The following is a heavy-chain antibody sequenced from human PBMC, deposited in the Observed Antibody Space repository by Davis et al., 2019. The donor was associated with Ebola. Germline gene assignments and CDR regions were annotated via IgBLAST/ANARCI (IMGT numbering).Heavy chain of an antibody. CDR3: ARNVLWFGDLPTYYFDY. V-gene: IGHV4-59*08. CDR1: GDSISDYS. Sequence: LSCTVSGDSISDYSWSWIRQPPGKGLEWIGYIYYSGSTKYNPSLKSRVAISVDTSKNQFSLKLSSVTAADTAVYYCARNVLWFGDLPTYYFDYWGQGILVTVSS. D-gene: IGHD3-10*01. J-gene: IGHJ4*02. CDR2: IYYSGST.